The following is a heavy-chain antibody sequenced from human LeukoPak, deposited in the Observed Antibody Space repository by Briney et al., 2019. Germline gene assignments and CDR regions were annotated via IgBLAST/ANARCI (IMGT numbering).Heavy chain of an antibody. Sequence: GGSLRLSCAAYGFTFSSYWMNWVRQAPGKGLVWVSRIASDGSSTTYADSVKGRFSISRDNAKNTLYLQMNSLRVEDTAVYYCARGRPHGNDYWGQGTLVTVSS. D-gene: IGHD4-23*01. CDR1: GFTFSSYW. V-gene: IGHV3-74*01. CDR2: IASDGSST. J-gene: IGHJ4*02. CDR3: ARGRPHGNDY.